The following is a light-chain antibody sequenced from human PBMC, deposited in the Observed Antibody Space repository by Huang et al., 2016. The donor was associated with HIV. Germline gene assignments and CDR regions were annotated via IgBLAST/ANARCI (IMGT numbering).Light chain of an antibody. Sequence: IQLTQFPSSLSASVGDRVTITCRAIQGISSYLAWYQQKPGKAPKLLIYAASTLQSGVPSRFSGGGSGTDFTLTISSLQPEDSATYYCQQLDAYPLTFGPGTKVHIK. J-gene: IGKJ3*01. CDR2: AAS. CDR3: QQLDAYPLT. CDR1: QGISSY. V-gene: IGKV1-9*01.